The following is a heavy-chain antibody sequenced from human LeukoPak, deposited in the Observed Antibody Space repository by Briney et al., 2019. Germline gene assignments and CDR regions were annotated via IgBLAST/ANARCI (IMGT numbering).Heavy chain of an antibody. J-gene: IGHJ4*02. V-gene: IGHV4-34*01. D-gene: IGHD4-17*01. CDR2: IKHSGYT. Sequence: PLQTLSLTCAVSGVSFDDYYWSWVRQPPGKGLEWIGEIKHSGYTNDSPSLKSRVTMSMYTSRKQFSLNLRSVTVADTAVYYCTRMTTGHDYWGQGTLVTVTS. CDR3: TRMTTGHDY. CDR1: GVSFDDYY.